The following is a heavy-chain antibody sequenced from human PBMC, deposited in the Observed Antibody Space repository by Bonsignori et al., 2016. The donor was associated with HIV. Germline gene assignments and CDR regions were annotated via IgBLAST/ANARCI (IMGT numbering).Heavy chain of an antibody. CDR1: GFTFSSYA. J-gene: IGHJ6*03. D-gene: IGHD6-13*01. V-gene: IGHV3-23*01. CDR2: ISGSGGST. Sequence: GGSLRLSCAASGFTFSSYAMSWVRQAPGKGLEWVSAISGSGGSTYYADSVKGRFTISRDNSKNTLYLQMNSLRAEDTAVYYCAHPPAASGIFTYYYYYYMDVWGKGTTVTVSS. CDR3: AHPPAASGIFTYYYYYYMDV.